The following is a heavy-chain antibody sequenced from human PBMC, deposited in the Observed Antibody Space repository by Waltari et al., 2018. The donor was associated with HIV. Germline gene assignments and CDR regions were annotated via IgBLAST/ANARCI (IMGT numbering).Heavy chain of an antibody. Sequence: EMQLVESGGGLVQPGRSLSLSCAASGFNFEHYAMYWVRQAPGKGLEWVSGISWNSDIIGYADSVKGRFTISRDNAKNSLYLQMNSLGAEDTALYYCAKDAASIHYYGMDVWGQGTTVTVS. CDR3: AKDAASIHYYGMDV. J-gene: IGHJ6*02. CDR1: GFNFEHYA. D-gene: IGHD2-2*01. CDR2: ISWNSDII. V-gene: IGHV3-9*01.